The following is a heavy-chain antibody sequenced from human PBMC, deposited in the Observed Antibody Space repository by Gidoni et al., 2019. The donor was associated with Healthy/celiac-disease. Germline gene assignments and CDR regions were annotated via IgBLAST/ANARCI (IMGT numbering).Heavy chain of an antibody. J-gene: IGHJ6*02. Sequence: QLQLVESGGGVVQPGRYLRLSCAASGFTFSRYGMHWFRQAPGKGLEWVAVIWYDVSNKYYADSVKGRFTISRDNSKNTLYLQMNSLRAEDTAVYYCARGRAYYYDSSGYGDLYYYYYGMDVWGQGTTVTVSS. V-gene: IGHV3-33*01. CDR2: IWYDVSNK. CDR3: ARGRAYYYDSSGYGDLYYYYYGMDV. CDR1: GFTFSRYG. D-gene: IGHD3-22*01.